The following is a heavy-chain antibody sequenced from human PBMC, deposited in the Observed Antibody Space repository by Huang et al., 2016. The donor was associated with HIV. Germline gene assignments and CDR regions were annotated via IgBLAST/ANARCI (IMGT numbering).Heavy chain of an antibody. Sequence: EVPLVESGGGLVQPGGSLRLSCAASGFTVNSNYMTWVRQAPGKGLECVLLLYHGGKAHYSDSGKGRFTISGDISQNTVFLQMSSLRVEDTAVYYCARGRYGTPNAWGQGTLVTVSS. CDR2: LYHGGKA. D-gene: IGHD5-18*01. J-gene: IGHJ5*02. CDR1: GFTVNSNY. V-gene: IGHV3-53*01. CDR3: ARGRYGTPNA.